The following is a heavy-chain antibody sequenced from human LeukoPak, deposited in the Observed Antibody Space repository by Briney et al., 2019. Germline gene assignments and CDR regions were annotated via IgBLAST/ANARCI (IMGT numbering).Heavy chain of an antibody. D-gene: IGHD6-19*01. CDR2: ISHSGTT. CDR3: ARPTSGWFTDAFDI. V-gene: IGHV4-38-2*01. J-gene: IGHJ3*02. CDR1: GYSISSGYY. Sequence: SETLSLTCAVSGYSISSGYYWGWIRLPPGKGLEWIGSISHSGTTYYNPSLKSRVTISLDTSKSQFSLKLSSVTAADTAVYYCARPTSGWFTDAFDIWGQGTMVTVSS.